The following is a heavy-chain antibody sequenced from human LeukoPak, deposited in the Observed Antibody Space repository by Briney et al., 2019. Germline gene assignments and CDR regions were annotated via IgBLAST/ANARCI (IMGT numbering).Heavy chain of an antibody. V-gene: IGHV3-9*01. CDR1: GFTFGDYA. D-gene: IGHD6-19*01. J-gene: IGHJ3*02. CDR3: AQARSVWGGFGAFDI. CDR2: ISWNSGSI. Sequence: GGSLRRSCAASGFTFGDYAMHWVRQAPGKGLEWVSGISWNSGSIGYADSVKGRFAISRDNAKNSLYLQMNSLRAEDTALYYCAQARSVWGGFGAFDIWGQGTMVTVSS.